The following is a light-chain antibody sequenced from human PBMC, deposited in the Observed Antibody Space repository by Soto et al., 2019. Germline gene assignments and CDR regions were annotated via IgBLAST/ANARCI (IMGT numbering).Light chain of an antibody. CDR3: SSYTSSSTPYV. J-gene: IGLJ1*01. Sequence: QSALTQPASVSGSPGQSITISXTGTSSDXGGYNYVSWYQQHPVKAPKLMIYDVTNRPSGVSDRFSGSKSGNTASLTISGLQAEDEADYYCSSYTSSSTPYVFGTGTKLTVL. V-gene: IGLV2-14*01. CDR2: DVT. CDR1: SSDXGGYNY.